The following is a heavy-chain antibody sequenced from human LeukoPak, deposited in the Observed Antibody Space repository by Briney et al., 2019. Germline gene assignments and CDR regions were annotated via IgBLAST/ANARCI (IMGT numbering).Heavy chain of an antibody. Sequence: SGGSLRLSCAASGFTLRSYWMTWVRQSPGKGLDWVANIKQDGSETYHIDSVKGRFTISRDNAKDSLYLEMNSLRAEDTAVYYCARGGQAGTGDLWGQGTLVTVSS. CDR1: GFTLRSYW. CDR2: IKQDGSET. J-gene: IGHJ5*02. CDR3: ARGGQAGTGDL. V-gene: IGHV3-7*01. D-gene: IGHD3-10*01.